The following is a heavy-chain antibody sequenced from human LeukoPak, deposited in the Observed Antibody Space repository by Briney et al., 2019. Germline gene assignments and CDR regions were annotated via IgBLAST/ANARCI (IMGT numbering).Heavy chain of an antibody. CDR3: ARVIADIVVVVAATRGSYFDP. CDR1: GYTFTSYG. CDR2: ISAYNGNT. D-gene: IGHD2-15*01. J-gene: IGHJ5*02. Sequence: ASVKVSCKASGYTFTSYGISWVRQAPGQGLEWRGWISAYNGNTNYAQKLQGRVTMTTDTSTSTAYMELRSLRSDDTAVYYCARVIADIVVVVAATRGSYFDPWGQGTLVTVPS. V-gene: IGHV1-18*01.